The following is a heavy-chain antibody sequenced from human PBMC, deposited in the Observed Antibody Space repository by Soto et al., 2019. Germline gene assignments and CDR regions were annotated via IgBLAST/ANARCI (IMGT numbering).Heavy chain of an antibody. CDR1: GGSISSSSYY. CDR3: ARLGTGYSGYDWDY. Sequence: QLQLQESGPGLVKPSETLSLTCTVSGGSISSSSYYWGWIRQPPGKGLEWIGSIYYSGSTYYNPSLKSRVTISVYTSKTQFSLKLSSVTAADTAVYYCARLGTGYSGYDWDYCGQGTLVTVSS. CDR2: IYYSGST. V-gene: IGHV4-39*01. J-gene: IGHJ4*02. D-gene: IGHD5-12*01.